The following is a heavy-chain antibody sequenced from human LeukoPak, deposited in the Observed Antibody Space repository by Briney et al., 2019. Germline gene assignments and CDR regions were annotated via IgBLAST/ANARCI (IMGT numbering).Heavy chain of an antibody. J-gene: IGHJ4*02. CDR1: VVSLSSYY. V-gene: IGHV4-4*07. D-gene: IGHD1-26*01. Sequence: LRTLCPSCTVSVVSLSSYYWSWVRQSAGKGLEWIGHIYTSGSTDYYTSRRTGYNSSPKRRATISIDKSKNRLSLKLSSLSGAETAVYCSAFVSGTYWYFDYWGEGILVTVSS. CDR2: IYTSGST. CDR3: AFVSGTYWYFDY.